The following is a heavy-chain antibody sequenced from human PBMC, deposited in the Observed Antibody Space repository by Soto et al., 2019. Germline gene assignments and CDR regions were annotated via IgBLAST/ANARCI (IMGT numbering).Heavy chain of an antibody. CDR1: GFTFSDHY. CDR3: AKTYSTYWWYDS. J-gene: IGHJ4*02. V-gene: IGHV3-72*01. D-gene: IGHD2-8*02. CDR2: IKNNANSYTT. Sequence: EVQLVESGGGLVQPGGSLRLSCAASGFTFSDHYMDWVRQVPGKGLEWVGRIKNNANSYTTEYAASVKGRFTISRDDSKNSLFLHMNSLKSEDTGVYYCAKTYSTYWWYDSWGQGTLDTVSS.